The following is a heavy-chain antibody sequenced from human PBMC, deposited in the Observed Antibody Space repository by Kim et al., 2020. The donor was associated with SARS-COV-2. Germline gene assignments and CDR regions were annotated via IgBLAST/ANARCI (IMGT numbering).Heavy chain of an antibody. CDR2: IRSKANNYAT. CDR1: GLTFSDSA. J-gene: IGHJ4*02. CDR3: SRGSPDPYSGYDSLDY. V-gene: IGHV3-73*01. D-gene: IGHD5-12*01. Sequence: GGSLRLSCAASGLTFSDSAMHWVRQASGKGLEWVGRIRSKANNYATVYGASVNGRFTISRDDSKNTAYLQMNSLRTEDTAVYYCSRGSPDPYSGYDSLDYWGQGTLVTVSS.